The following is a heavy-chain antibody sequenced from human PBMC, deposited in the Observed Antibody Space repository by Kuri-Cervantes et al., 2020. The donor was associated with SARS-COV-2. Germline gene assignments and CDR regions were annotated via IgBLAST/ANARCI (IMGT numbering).Heavy chain of an antibody. CDR3: ARFFDDPLSILTGYLSGYMDV. V-gene: IGHV3-21*01. CDR2: ISSSSSYI. D-gene: IGHD3-9*01. Sequence: GGSLRLSCAASGFTFSSYSMNWVRQAPGKGLEWVSSISSSSSYIYYADSVKGRFTISRDNAKNSLYLQMNSLRAEDTAVYYCARFFDDPLSILTGYLSGYMDVWGKGTTVTVSS. J-gene: IGHJ6*03. CDR1: GFTFSSYS.